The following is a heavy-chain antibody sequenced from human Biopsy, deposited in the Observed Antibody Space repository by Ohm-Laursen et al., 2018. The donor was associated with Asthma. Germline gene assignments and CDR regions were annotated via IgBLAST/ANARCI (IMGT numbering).Heavy chain of an antibody. CDR3: AHQYSSLRGWAFDP. J-gene: IGHJ5*02. CDR1: GFSLRTPGVG. V-gene: IGHV2-5*02. D-gene: IGHD6-6*01. CDR2: IYWDDYN. Sequence: TQTLTLTYSFSGFSLRTPGVGVGWIRQSPGKALEWLALIYWDDYNLFRPSLKRRLTITKDPSKNQVVLTMTNMGPVDTATYYCAHQYSSLRGWAFDPWGQGTLVTVSS.